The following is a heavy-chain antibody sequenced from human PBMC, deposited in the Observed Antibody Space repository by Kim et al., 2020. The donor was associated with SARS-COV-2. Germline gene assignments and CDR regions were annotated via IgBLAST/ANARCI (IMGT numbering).Heavy chain of an antibody. D-gene: IGHD2-15*01. J-gene: IGHJ5*02. CDR3: ARVLGYCSGGSCENWFDP. CDR2: IYYSGST. V-gene: IGHV4-59*13. CDR1: GGSISSYY. Sequence: SETLSLTCTVSGGSISSYYWSWIRQPPGKGLEWIGYIYYSGSTNYNPSLKSRVTISVDTSKNQFSLKLSSVTAADTAVYYCARVLGYCSGGSCENWFDPWGQGTLVTVSS.